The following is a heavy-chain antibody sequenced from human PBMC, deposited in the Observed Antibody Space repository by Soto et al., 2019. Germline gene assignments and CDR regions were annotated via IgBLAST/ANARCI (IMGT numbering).Heavy chain of an antibody. D-gene: IGHD5-12*01. CDR3: ARVFVDDGYHFEY. CDR2: IYYSGST. J-gene: IGHJ4*02. V-gene: IGHV4-30-4*01. CDR1: GGSISSGDYY. Sequence: PSETLSLTCTVSGGSISSGDYYWSWIRQPPGKGLEWIGYIYYSGSTYYNPSLKSRVTISVDTSKNQFSLKLSSVTAADTAVYYCARVFVDDGYHFEYWGQGTLVTVSS.